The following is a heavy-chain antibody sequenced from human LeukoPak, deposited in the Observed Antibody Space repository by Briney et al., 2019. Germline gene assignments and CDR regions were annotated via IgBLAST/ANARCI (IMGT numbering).Heavy chain of an antibody. V-gene: IGHV3-30*02. J-gene: IGHJ4*02. CDR1: GFTFDEYA. Sequence: GGSLRLSCAASGFTFDEYAIHWVRQAPGKGLEWVAFIRYDGGNKYYADSVKGRFTISRDNAKNSLYLQMNSLRAEDTAVYYCARGLGAAAGTFTDYWGQGTLVTVSS. D-gene: IGHD6-13*01. CDR3: ARGLGAAAGTFTDY. CDR2: IRYDGGNK.